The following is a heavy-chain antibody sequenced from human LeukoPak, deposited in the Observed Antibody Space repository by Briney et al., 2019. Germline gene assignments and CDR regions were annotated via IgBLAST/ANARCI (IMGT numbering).Heavy chain of an antibody. Sequence: GGSLRPSCAASGFTFSNAWMSWVRQAPGKGLEWVGRIKSKTDGGTTDYAAPVKGRFTISRDDSKNTLYLQMNSLRAEDTAVYYCAKAGGRWLQCDYWGQGTLVTVSS. CDR1: GFTFSNAW. J-gene: IGHJ4*02. V-gene: IGHV3-15*01. CDR3: AKAGGRWLQCDY. CDR2: IKSKTDGGTT. D-gene: IGHD5-24*01.